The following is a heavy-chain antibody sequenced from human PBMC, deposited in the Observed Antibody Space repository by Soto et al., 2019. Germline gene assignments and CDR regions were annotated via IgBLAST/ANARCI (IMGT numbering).Heavy chain of an antibody. D-gene: IGHD3-16*01. CDR2: ISPYTGNT. J-gene: IGHJ6*02. Sequence: QVQLVQSGDEVKKPGASVKVSCKASGYIFVNYGIAWVRQAPGQGLEWMGWISPYTGNTHSATKVQGRLTITTNTPTSTAYMDLGRLTSDDTAVYYCVMVNNYVTHTPQDVWGQGTTVTVSS. V-gene: IGHV1-18*01. CDR1: GYIFVNYG. CDR3: VMVNNYVTHTPQDV.